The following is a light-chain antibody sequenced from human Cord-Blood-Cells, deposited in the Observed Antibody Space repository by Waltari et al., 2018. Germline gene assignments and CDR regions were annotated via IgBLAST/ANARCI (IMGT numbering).Light chain of an antibody. CDR1: QCVSSN. CDR2: GAS. V-gene: IGKV3D-15*01. J-gene: IGKJ2*02. CDR3: QQYNNWPPCT. Sequence: EIVMTQSPATLSVSPGERATFSCRASQCVSSNLAWYKQKPGQAPRLLIYGASTRATGIPAMFSGSGCGTEFTLTISSLQSEDFAVYYCQQYNNWPPCTFGQGTKLEIK.